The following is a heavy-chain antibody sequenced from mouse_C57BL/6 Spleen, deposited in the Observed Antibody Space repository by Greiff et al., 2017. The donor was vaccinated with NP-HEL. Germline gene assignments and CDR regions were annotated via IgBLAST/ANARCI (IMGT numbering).Heavy chain of an antibody. D-gene: IGHD1-1*01. Sequence: QVQLKQSGPELVKPGASVKISCKASGYAFSSSWMNWVKQRPGKGLEWIGRIYPGDGDTNYNGKFKGKATLTADKSSSTAYMQLSSLTSEDSAVYFCARDYYGSSYEVYYAMDYWGQGTSVTVSS. CDR3: ARDYYGSSYEVYYAMDY. CDR2: IYPGDGDT. J-gene: IGHJ4*01. V-gene: IGHV1-82*01. CDR1: GYAFSSSW.